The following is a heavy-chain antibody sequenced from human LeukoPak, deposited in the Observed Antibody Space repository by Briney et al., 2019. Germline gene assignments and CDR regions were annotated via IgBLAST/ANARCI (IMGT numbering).Heavy chain of an antibody. V-gene: IGHV3-66*01. CDR3: ATRDLQSLSDILK. D-gene: IGHD3-9*01. J-gene: IGHJ4*02. Sequence: GGSLRLSCADPGFNTSSHYMRWVRQAPGKGLEWVSVIYIGGTTYYADTVKGRSTISRDDSKNTLYLRMNSLRVEDTAVYYCATRDLQSLSDILKWGQGTLVTVSS. CDR1: GFNTSSHY. CDR2: IYIGGTT.